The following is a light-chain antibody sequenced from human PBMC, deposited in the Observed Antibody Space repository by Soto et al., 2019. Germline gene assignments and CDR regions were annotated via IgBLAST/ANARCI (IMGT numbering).Light chain of an antibody. V-gene: IGKV3-15*01. J-gene: IGKJ4*01. CDR2: GAS. CDR3: QETYNTRD. Sequence: EIVMTQSPATLSLSPGERATLSCRASQSVSSNLAWYQQKPGQAPSLLIFGASTRATGIPARFSGSGSGTDFTLTIDSLQPEDFATYYCQETYNTRDFGGGTKVGIK. CDR1: QSVSSN.